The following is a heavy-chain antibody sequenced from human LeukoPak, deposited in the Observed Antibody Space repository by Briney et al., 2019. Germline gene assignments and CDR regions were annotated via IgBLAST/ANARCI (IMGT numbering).Heavy chain of an antibody. J-gene: IGHJ3*01. CDR3: ARETGFADAFDF. CDR2: ITGTGSQFDDV. CDR1: GFKFSVYS. V-gene: IGHV3-21*03. Sequence: GGSLRLACAASGFKFSVYSMNWVRQAPGSGLEWVSRITGTGSQFDDVDYADSVRGRFTISRDNAKDSLFLEMSGLRVEDTGIYFCARETGFADAFDFWGRGTLVTVSS.